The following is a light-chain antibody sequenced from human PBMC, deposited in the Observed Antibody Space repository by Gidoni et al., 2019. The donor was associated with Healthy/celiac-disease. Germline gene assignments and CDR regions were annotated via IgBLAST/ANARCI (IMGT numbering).Light chain of an antibody. J-gene: IGKJ2*01. V-gene: IGKV3-20*01. CDR1: QSVSSSY. Sequence: EIVLTQSPGTLSLSPGERATLSCRASQSVSSSYLAWYQQKPCQAPRLLIYGASSRATGIPDRFSGSGSGTDFTLTISRLEPEDFAVYYCQQYGSSPPNTFXXXTKLEIK. CDR2: GAS. CDR3: QQYGSSPPNT.